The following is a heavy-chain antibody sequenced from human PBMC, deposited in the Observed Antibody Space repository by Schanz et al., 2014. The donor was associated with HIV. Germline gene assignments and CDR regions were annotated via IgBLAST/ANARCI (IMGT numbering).Heavy chain of an antibody. Sequence: QVQLVESGGGVVQPGRSLRLSCAASGFTFNSYGMHWVRQAPGKGLEWVAVISYDGSNKYYADSVKGRFTISRDNSKNTLFLQMNSLRGEDTAVYYCARVANWDYYGMDVWGRGTTVTVSS. J-gene: IGHJ6*02. V-gene: IGHV3-30*03. D-gene: IGHD3-16*01. CDR3: ARVANWDYYGMDV. CDR2: ISYDGSNK. CDR1: GFTFNSYG.